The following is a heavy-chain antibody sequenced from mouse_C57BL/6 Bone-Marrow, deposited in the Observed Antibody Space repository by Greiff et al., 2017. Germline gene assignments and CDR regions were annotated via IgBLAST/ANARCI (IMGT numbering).Heavy chain of an antibody. J-gene: IGHJ1*03. Sequence: QVQLQQSGAELARPGASVKLSCKASGYTFTSYGISWVKQRTGQGLEWIGEIYPRSGNTYYNEKFKGKATLTADTSSSTAYMELRSLTSEDSAVYFCAREGDCHWYFDVWGTGTTVTVSS. V-gene: IGHV1-81*01. CDR1: GYTFTSYG. CDR2: IYPRSGNT. CDR3: AREGDCHWYFDV.